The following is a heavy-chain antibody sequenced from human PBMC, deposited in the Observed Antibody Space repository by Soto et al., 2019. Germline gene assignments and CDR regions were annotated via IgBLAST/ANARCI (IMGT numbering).Heavy chain of an antibody. V-gene: IGHV6-1*01. CDR1: GDSVSSNSAG. CDR2: TYYKSKWYY. D-gene: IGHD1-1*01. CDR3: ARGSWDDVSGHYYMDD. J-gene: IGHJ6*03. Sequence: SQTLSLTCDISGDSVSSNSAGWNWIRQTPSRGLEWLGRTYYKSKWYYTYAASVKSRITVSLDTSKNQFSLQLTSVTPEDTAVYYCARGSWDDVSGHYYMDDWDKGTTVTVSS.